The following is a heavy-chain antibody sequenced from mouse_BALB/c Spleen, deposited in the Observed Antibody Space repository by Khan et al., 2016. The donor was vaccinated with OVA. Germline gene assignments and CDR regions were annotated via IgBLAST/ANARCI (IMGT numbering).Heavy chain of an antibody. CDR2: IWSDGST. V-gene: IGHV2-6-1*01. J-gene: IGHJ4*01. CDR1: GFSLTNYG. D-gene: IGHD1-2*01. Sequence: VQLQESGPGLVAPSQSLSITCTISGFSLTNYGVHWVRQPPGKGLEWLAVIWSDGSTTYNSALKSRLTITKDNSNSQVFLKMNSLQTDDTAIYVCARQPDVHSNVMDYWGQGTSVTVS. CDR3: ARQPDVHSNVMDY.